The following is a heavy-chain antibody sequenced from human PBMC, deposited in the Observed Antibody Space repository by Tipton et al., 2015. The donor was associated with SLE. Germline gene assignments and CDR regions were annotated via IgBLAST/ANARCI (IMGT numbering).Heavy chain of an antibody. J-gene: IGHJ6*02. Sequence: TLSLTCAVSGDSISSGNWWTWVRQPPGKRLEWIGEIFHSGSTDYNPSLRSRVTISVDKSKNQFSPKLTSVTAADTAVYYCARGRSSGWPSYKFYGLDVWGHGTTVTVSS. CDR2: IFHSGST. V-gene: IGHV4-4*02. D-gene: IGHD6-25*01. CDR3: ARGRSSGWPSYKFYGLDV. CDR1: GDSISSGNW.